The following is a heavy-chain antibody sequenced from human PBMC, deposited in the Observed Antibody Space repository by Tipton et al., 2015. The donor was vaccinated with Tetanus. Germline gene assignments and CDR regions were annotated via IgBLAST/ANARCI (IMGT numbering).Heavy chain of an antibody. CDR3: ARRGGGDLDH. CDR2: IYPGDSDT. CDR1: GYNFNLYW. Sequence: VQLVQSGTEVKKPGESLKISCQGSGYNFNLYWIAWVRQMPGKGLEWMGIIYPGDSDTTYSPSFQGQVTISADRSISTAYLQWSSLRASDTAMYYCARRGGGDLDHWGQGTLVTVSS. J-gene: IGHJ4*02. D-gene: IGHD2-21*02. V-gene: IGHV5-51*01.